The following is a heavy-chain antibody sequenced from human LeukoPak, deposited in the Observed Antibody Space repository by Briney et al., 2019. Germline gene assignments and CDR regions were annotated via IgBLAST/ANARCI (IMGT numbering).Heavy chain of an antibody. V-gene: IGHV3-30*02. J-gene: IGHJ4*02. Sequence: GGTLRLSCAASGFTFSSYGMHWVRQAPGKGLEWVAFIRYDGSNKYYADSVKGRFTISRDNSKNTLYLQMNSLRAEDTAVYYCARRSGIAVAGAFDYWGQGTLVTVSS. CDR1: GFTFSSYG. CDR3: ARRSGIAVAGAFDY. CDR2: IRYDGSNK. D-gene: IGHD6-19*01.